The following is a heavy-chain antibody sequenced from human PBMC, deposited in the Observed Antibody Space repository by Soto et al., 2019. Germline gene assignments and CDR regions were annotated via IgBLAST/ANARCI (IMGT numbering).Heavy chain of an antibody. CDR1: GFTFSSYW. Sequence: EEQLVESGGGLVQPGGSLRLSCAAAGFTFSSYWMHWVRQAPGKGLVWVSRINADGSITTYADSVKGRFTISRDNAKNTLYLKMNSLRGDDTAVYYCARVPIGKYGVWNYWGQGTLVIVSS. D-gene: IGHD2-8*01. J-gene: IGHJ4*02. CDR3: ARVPIGKYGVWNY. V-gene: IGHV3-74*01. CDR2: INADGSIT.